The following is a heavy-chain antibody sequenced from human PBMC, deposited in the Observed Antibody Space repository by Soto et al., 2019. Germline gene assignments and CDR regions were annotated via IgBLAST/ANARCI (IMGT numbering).Heavy chain of an antibody. CDR2: IYYSVST. D-gene: IGHD4-17*01. CDR3: ARHETLHGDYDY. CDR1: GGSISSYY. Sequence: PSETLSLTCTVSGGSISSYYWSWIRQPPGKGLEWIGYIYYSVSTNYNPSLKSRVTISVDTSKNQFSLKLSSVTAADTAVYYCARHETLHGDYDYSGQGTLVTVSS. V-gene: IGHV4-59*08. J-gene: IGHJ4*02.